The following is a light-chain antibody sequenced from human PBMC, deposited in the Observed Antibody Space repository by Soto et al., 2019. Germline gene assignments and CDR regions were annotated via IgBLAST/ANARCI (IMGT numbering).Light chain of an antibody. J-gene: IGKJ2*01. CDR3: HQYGDSAHT. Sequence: EIVLTQSPGTLSLSPGEGATVSCRASQSVRNGALAWYQQKPGQAPRLLIFGASSRATDIPDRFSASGSGTHFPLTISRLAPEDFAVYYCHQYGDSAHTFGQGTKLDIK. CDR2: GAS. CDR1: QSVRNGA. V-gene: IGKV3-20*01.